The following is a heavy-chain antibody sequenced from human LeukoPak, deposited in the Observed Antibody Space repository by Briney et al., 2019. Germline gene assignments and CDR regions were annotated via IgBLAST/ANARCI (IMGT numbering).Heavy chain of an antibody. CDR1: GGSFSGYY. CDR3: ARSRGTPYYYMDV. Sequence: SETLSLTCAVYGGSFSGYYWSWIRQPPGKGLEWIGYIYYSGSTNYNPSLKSRVTISVDTSKNQFSLKLSSVTAADTAVYYCARSRGTPYYYMDVWGKGTTVTISS. CDR2: IYYSGST. V-gene: IGHV4-59*01. J-gene: IGHJ6*03. D-gene: IGHD1-1*01.